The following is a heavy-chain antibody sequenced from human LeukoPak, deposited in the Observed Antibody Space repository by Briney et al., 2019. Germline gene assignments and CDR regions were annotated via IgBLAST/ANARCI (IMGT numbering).Heavy chain of an antibody. D-gene: IGHD2-21*02. Sequence: GASVKVSCKASGYTFANYAITWVRQAPGQGLEYMGWISVDNGDTTDAQMLQGRVTMTTDTSTNTAYMELRGLRSDDTAVYYCARANCAGDCYLKHWGQGTLVTVSS. CDR2: ISVDNGDT. V-gene: IGHV1-18*01. CDR1: GYTFANYA. CDR3: ARANCAGDCYLKH. J-gene: IGHJ4*02.